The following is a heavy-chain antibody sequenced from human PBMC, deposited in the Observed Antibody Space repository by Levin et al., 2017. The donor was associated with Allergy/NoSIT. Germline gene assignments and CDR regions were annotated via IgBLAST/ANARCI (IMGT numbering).Heavy chain of an antibody. J-gene: IGHJ6*02. V-gene: IGHV1-69*13. CDR3: ARDRAAAGTVYYYYYYGMDV. D-gene: IGHD6-13*01. Sequence: SVKVSCKASGGTFSSYAISWVRQAPGQGLEWMGGIIPIFGTANYAQKFQGRVTITADESTSTAYMELSSLRSEDTAVYYCARDRAAAGTVYYYYYYGMDVWGQGTTVTVSS. CDR2: IIPIFGTA. CDR1: GGTFSSYA.